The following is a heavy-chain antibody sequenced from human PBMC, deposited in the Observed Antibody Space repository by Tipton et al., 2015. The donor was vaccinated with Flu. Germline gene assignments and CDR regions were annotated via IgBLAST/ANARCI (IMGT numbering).Heavy chain of an antibody. CDR1: GGTFSSYA. Sequence: QLVQSGAEVKKPGSSVKVSCKASGGTFSSYAISWVRQAPGQGLEWMGGIIPILGIANYAQKFQGRVTITADKSTSTAYMELSSLRSEDTAVYYCARATYYYDSSGNTVAYFDYWGQGTLVTVSS. CDR3: ARATYYYDSSGNTVAYFDY. CDR2: IIPILGIA. D-gene: IGHD3-22*01. J-gene: IGHJ4*02. V-gene: IGHV1-69*09.